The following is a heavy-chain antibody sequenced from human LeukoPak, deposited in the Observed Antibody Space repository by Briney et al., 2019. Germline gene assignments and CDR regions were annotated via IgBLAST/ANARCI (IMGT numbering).Heavy chain of an antibody. D-gene: IGHD1/OR15-1a*01. CDR2: IYWDDDK. V-gene: IGHV2-5*02. CDR3: AHRRPGHLTGWDNSYFDN. Sequence: FGPTLVNPTQTLTLTCTFSGFSLYSSGVGVGWIRQPPGKALEWLAVIYWDDDKRYNPSLRSRLTMSKDASKSQVFLVMSNMDPVDTATYYCAHRRPGHLTGWDNSYFDNWGPGTLVTVSS. J-gene: IGHJ4*02. CDR1: GFSLYSSGVG.